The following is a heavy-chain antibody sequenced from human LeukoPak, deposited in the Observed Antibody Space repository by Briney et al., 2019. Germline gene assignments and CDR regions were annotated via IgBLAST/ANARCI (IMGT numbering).Heavy chain of an antibody. J-gene: IGHJ5*02. CDR2: MNPNSGDA. V-gene: IGHV1-2*02. D-gene: IGHD2-2*01. CDR3: ARGHCGSATCQRNWFDP. Sequence: GASVKVSCKASGYTFTGFYIHWLRQAPGQGLEWMGWMNPNSGDANYAPKFQGRVTMTRDTSISTAYMELSSLRFDDAAVYYCARGHCGSATCQRNWFDPWGRGSLVTVSS. CDR1: GYTFTGFY.